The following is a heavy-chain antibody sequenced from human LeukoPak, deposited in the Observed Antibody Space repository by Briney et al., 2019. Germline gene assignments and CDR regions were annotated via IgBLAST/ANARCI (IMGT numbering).Heavy chain of an antibody. CDR1: GFTFSNYA. Sequence: PGGSLRLSCAASGFTFSNYAMSWVRQAPGKGLEWVSVISNSGVSTYYADSVKGRFTISRDNSKNTLYLQMNSLRPEDTALYYCAKKFSSAWPCFDYWGQGALVTVSS. D-gene: IGHD6-19*01. J-gene: IGHJ4*02. CDR3: AKKFSSAWPCFDY. CDR2: ISNSGVST. V-gene: IGHV3-23*01.